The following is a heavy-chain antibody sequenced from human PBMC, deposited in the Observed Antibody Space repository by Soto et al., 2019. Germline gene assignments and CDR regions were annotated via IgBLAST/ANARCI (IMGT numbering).Heavy chain of an antibody. CDR1: GGSISSGVYY. J-gene: IGHJ5*02. Sequence: LSLTCTVSGGSISSGVYYWSWIRQHPGKGLEWIGYIYYSGSTYYNPSLKSRVTISVDTSKNQFSPELSSVTAADTAVYYCAREKPARGGTLGPWGQGTLVTVSS. D-gene: IGHD6-6*01. V-gene: IGHV4-31*03. CDR3: AREKPARGGTLGP. CDR2: IYYSGST.